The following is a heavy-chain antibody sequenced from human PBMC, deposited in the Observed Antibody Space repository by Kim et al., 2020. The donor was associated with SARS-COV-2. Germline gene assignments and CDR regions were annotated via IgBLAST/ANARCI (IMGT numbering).Heavy chain of an antibody. V-gene: IGHV1-18*01. CDR1: GYTFTSYG. CDR3: ARDYDDILTALPDY. J-gene: IGHJ4*02. Sequence: ASVKVSCKASGYTFTSYGISWVRQAPGQGLEWMGWISAYNGNTNYAQKLQGRVTMTTDTSTSTAYMELRSLRSDDTAVYYCARDYDDILTALPDYWGQGTLVTVSS. D-gene: IGHD3-9*01. CDR2: ISAYNGNT.